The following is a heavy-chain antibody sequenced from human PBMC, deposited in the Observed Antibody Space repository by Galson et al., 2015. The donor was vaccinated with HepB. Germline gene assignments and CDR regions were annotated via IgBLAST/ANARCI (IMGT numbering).Heavy chain of an antibody. D-gene: IGHD3-10*01. CDR3: ARDGSAMVRGVIYAFDI. V-gene: IGHV3-33*01. Sequence: SLRLSCAASGFTFSTYGMHWVRQAPGKGLEWVAVIWYEGSNKYYADSVKGRFTISRDNSKNTLYLQMNSLRAEDTAVYYCARDGSAMVRGVIYAFDIWGQGTMVTVSS. CDR1: GFTFSTYG. J-gene: IGHJ3*02. CDR2: IWYEGSNK.